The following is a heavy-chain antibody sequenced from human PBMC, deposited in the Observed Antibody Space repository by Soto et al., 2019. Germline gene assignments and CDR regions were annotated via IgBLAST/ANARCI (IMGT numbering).Heavy chain of an antibody. V-gene: IGHV3-30-3*01. Sequence: GGSLRLSCAASGFTFSSSAMHWVRQAPGRGLEWVAVISYDGSNKYYADSVKGRFTISRDNSKNTLYLQMSSLRAEDTAVYYCAREPGLFSVNVCYFDDWGQGTLVTVSS. CDR3: AREPGLFSVNVCYFDD. CDR2: ISYDGSNK. D-gene: IGHD3-16*02. CDR1: GFTFSSSA. J-gene: IGHJ4*02.